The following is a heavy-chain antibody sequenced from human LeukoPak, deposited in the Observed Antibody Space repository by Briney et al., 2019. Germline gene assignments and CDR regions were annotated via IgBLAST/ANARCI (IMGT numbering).Heavy chain of an antibody. CDR2: INWNGGDT. CDR1: GFTFNNYG. V-gene: IGHV3-20*04. CDR3: ARGARGVSGYYFDF. D-gene: IGHD3-10*01. J-gene: IGHJ4*02. Sequence: GGSLRLSCAASGFTFNNYGMSWVRQAPGKGLEWVSGINWNGGDTRYADSVKGRFTISRDNAKNSLYLQMNSLRAEDTALYFCARGARGVSGYYFDFWGQGTLVTVSS.